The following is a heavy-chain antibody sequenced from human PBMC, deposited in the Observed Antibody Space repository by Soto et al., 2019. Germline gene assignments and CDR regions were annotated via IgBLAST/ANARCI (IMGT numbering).Heavy chain of an antibody. V-gene: IGHV1-8*01. CDR1: GYTFTNFD. Sequence: VASVKVSCKTSGYTFTNFDVNWVRQAAGQGLEWMGWMSPNSENKGYAQKFQGRVSMTRDTSITTAYMELSSLRSEDTAVYYCARGFGSRWNTGGYNWFEVWGQGTLVTVSS. CDR3: ARGFGSRWNTGGYNWFEV. D-gene: IGHD6-13*01. CDR2: MSPNSENK. J-gene: IGHJ5*02.